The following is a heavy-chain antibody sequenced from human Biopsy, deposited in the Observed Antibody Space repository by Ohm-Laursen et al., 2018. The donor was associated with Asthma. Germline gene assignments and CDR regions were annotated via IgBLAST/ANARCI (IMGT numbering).Heavy chain of an antibody. V-gene: IGHV3-9*01. Sequence: SLRLSCAASGFKFDDNAMHWIRQAPGKGLEWVSGISWNSGRIGYADSVKGRFTIARDNAKNSLYLQMNSLRPEDTALYYCAKDGVTTVTTTAFDMWGQGTMVTVAS. CDR1: GFKFDDNA. CDR3: AKDGVTTVTTTAFDM. J-gene: IGHJ3*02. CDR2: ISWNSGRI. D-gene: IGHD4-17*01.